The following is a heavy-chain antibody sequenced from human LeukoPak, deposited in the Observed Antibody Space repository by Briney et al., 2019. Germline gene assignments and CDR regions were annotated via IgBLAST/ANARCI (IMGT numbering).Heavy chain of an antibody. Sequence: GGSLRLSCAASGFTFSSYEMNWVRRAPGKGLEWVSYISSSGSTIYYADSVKGRFTISRDNAKNSLYLQMNSLRAEDTADYYCARVLSSGYYFDYWGQGTLVTVSS. D-gene: IGHD3-22*01. CDR3: ARVLSSGYYFDY. V-gene: IGHV3-48*03. CDR2: ISSSGSTI. CDR1: GFTFSSYE. J-gene: IGHJ4*02.